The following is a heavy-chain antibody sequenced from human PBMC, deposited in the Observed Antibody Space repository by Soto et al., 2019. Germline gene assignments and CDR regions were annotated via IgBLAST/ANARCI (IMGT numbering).Heavy chain of an antibody. CDR1: GFTFRNSA. D-gene: IGHD3-22*01. Sequence: EVQLLESGGGLVQPGGSLRLSCAASGFTFRNSAMSWVRQAPGKVLEWVTAINGGGSSTYYADSVKGRFTISRDNSKNTVELQMTTLRAEDTAIYYCVKGSSGSRPYYFDYWGQGTLVNVSS. J-gene: IGHJ4*02. CDR2: INGGGSST. CDR3: VKGSSGSRPYYFDY. V-gene: IGHV3-23*01.